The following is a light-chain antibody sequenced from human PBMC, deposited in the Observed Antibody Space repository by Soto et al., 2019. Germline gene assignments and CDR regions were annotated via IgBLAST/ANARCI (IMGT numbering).Light chain of an antibody. CDR3: CSYVSSKTYV. Sequence: QSVLTQPASVSGSPGQSITISCTGTRTDVGGYNSVSWYQQHPGKAPKLIIYEVSNRPSGVSNRFSGSKSDNTASLTISGLQAEDEADYYCCSYVSSKTYVFGTGTKVTV. J-gene: IGLJ1*01. CDR1: RTDVGGYNS. CDR2: EVS. V-gene: IGLV2-14*01.